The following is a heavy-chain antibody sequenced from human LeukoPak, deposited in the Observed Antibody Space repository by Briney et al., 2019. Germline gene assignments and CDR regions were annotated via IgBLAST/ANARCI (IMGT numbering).Heavy chain of an antibody. CDR1: GFTFTTYA. J-gene: IGHJ4*02. V-gene: IGHV3-23*01. CDR3: AKDQYGSGTYFDY. CDR2: ISGGGDGT. D-gene: IGHD3-10*01. Sequence: QTGGSLRLSCAASGFTFTTYAMTWVRQAPGKGLEWVSTISGGGDGTHYADSVKGRFTISRDNSKNTLYLQMNNLRAEDTAIYYRAKDQYGSGTYFDYWGQGTLVTVTS.